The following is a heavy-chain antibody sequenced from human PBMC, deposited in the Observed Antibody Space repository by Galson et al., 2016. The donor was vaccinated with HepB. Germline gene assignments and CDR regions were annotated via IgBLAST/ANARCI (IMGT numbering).Heavy chain of an antibody. CDR3: AKDREWLRSTSDGIDA. D-gene: IGHD5-12*01. J-gene: IGHJ3*01. CDR2: ISFDGGNK. CDR1: GFTFNDYA. V-gene: IGHV3-30*18. Sequence: SLRLSCAVSGFTFNDYAMHWVRQAPGKGLECVAMISFDGGNKFYGDSVKGRFTISRDNSKNTLDLQMNRLTIEDTALYYCAKDREWLRSTSDGIDAWGRGTLVTVSS.